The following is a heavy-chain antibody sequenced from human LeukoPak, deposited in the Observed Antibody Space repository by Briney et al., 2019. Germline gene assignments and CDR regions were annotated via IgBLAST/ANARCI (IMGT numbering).Heavy chain of an antibody. CDR3: AKVWAAARSYYFDY. D-gene: IGHD6-6*01. J-gene: IGHJ4*02. CDR2: ISSSSSTI. CDR1: GFTFSSYS. V-gene: IGHV3-48*04. Sequence: GGSLRLSCAASGFTFSSYSMNWVRQAPGKGLEWVSYISSSSSTIYYADSVKGRFTISRDNAKNSLYLQMNSLRAEDTAVYYCAKVWAAARSYYFDYWGQGTLVTVSS.